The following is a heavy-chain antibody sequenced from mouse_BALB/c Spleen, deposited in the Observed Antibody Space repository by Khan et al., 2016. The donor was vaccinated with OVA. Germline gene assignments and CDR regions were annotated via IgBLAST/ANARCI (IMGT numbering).Heavy chain of an antibody. D-gene: IGHD1-1*01. CDR3: TRTPGYYGSNYFDQ. CDR1: GFTFSDYG. Sequence: EVELVESGGDLVKPGGSLKLSCAASGFTFSDYGMSWVHQTPEKRLEWVATISSGGSFTYYLDSVKGRFTISRDSAKNTLYLQMSSLRSEDTAIYYCTRTPGYYGSNYFDQWGQGTRLTVSS. V-gene: IGHV5-9-3*01. CDR2: ISSGGSFT. J-gene: IGHJ2*03.